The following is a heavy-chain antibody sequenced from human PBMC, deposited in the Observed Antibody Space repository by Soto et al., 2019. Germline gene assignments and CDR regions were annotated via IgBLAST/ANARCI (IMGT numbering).Heavy chain of an antibody. V-gene: IGHV3-33*01. CDR3: ARWSDSSSSSYYYYGMDV. Sequence: PGGSLRLSCAGSGFTFSTHGMHWARQAPGKGLEWVAVIWYDGSNKFYSDSVKGRFTISRDNSKNSLYLQMNSLRAEDTAVYYCARWSDSSSSSYYYYGMDVWGQGTTVTVSS. J-gene: IGHJ6*02. CDR1: GFTFSTHG. CDR2: IWYDGSNK. D-gene: IGHD6-6*01.